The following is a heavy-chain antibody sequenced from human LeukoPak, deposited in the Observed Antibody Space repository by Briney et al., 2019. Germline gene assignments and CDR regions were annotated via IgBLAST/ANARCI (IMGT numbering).Heavy chain of an antibody. CDR3: VRDVGAVRGEVYFDY. D-gene: IGHD3-16*01. CDR1: GFTFSTFA. CDR2: ITGSGPYI. Sequence: GGSLRLSCAASGFTFSTFAMHWVRLSPEKGLEWVSSITGSGPYILYADSVKRRFTISRDNTKSLLYLEMNSLRAEDTAMYYCVRDVGAVRGEVYFDYWGQGTLVTVSS. V-gene: IGHV3-21*06. J-gene: IGHJ4*02.